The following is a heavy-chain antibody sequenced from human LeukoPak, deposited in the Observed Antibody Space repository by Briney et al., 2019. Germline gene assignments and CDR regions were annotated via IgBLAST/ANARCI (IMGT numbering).Heavy chain of an antibody. CDR2: IKRDGNEK. J-gene: IGHJ4*02. Sequence: GGSLRLSCAASGFTFSNYWMSWVRQAPGKGLEWVADIKRDGNEKHYVDSVKGRFTISRDNAKNLLYLQMSGLRVEDTAVYYCALNMVGGQIFDLWGQGTLVTVSS. D-gene: IGHD3-10*01. CDR1: GFTFSNYW. CDR3: ALNMVGGQIFDL. V-gene: IGHV3-7*01.